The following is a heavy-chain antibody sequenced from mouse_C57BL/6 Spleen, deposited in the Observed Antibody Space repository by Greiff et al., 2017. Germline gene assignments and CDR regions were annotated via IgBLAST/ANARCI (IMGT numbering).Heavy chain of an antibody. J-gene: IGHJ2*01. CDR1: GFTFSSYT. CDR3: ARRRDGYSYYFDY. V-gene: IGHV5-9*01. D-gene: IGHD2-3*01. CDR2: ISGGGGNT. Sequence: EVQRVESGGGLVKPGGSLKLSCAASGFTFSSYTMSWVRQTPETRLEWVATISGGGGNTYYPDSVKGRFTIYRDNAKNTLYLQMSSLRSEDTALYYCARRRDGYSYYFDYWGQGTTLTVSS.